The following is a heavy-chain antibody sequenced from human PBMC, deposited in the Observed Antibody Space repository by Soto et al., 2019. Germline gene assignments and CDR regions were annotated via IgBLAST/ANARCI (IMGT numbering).Heavy chain of an antibody. CDR1: GYTFTTYD. V-gene: IGHV1-8*01. CDR3: ARRGERYGPNYFDF. CDR2: LNPHNGNA. D-gene: IGHD1-1*01. J-gene: IGHJ4*02. Sequence: QVQLVQSGAEVRTPVASVKVSCKASGYTFTTYDINWVRQAAGPGLEWMGWLNPHNGNAGYAQKFQGRVTMTRNTSTYTAYMELSSLRSDDTAVYYCARRGERYGPNYFDFWGQGTLFTVSS.